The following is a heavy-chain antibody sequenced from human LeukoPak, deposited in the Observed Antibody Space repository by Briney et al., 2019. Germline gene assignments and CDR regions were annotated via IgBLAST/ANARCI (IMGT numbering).Heavy chain of an antibody. CDR3: ASGIRDD. CDR2: LYYSGST. J-gene: IGHJ4*02. CDR1: GDSISSSSYY. D-gene: IGHD1-14*01. V-gene: IGHV4-39*01. Sequence: SETLSLTCTVSGDSISSSSYYWGWIRQPPGKGLEWIGSLYYSGSTYYNPSLKSRVTISADTSQNQFSLRLTSVTAADTAVYYCASGIRDDWGQGTPVTVSS.